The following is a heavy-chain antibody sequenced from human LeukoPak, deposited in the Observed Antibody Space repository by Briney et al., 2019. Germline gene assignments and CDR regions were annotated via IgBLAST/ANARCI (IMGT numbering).Heavy chain of an antibody. Sequence: ASVKVSCKVSGSTLSKISVDWVRQAPGKGLEWMGSVGHEDGTTIHAQKFQGRFNMTVDTATDTAYMEMSSLMSEDTAIYYCATGAIVYGCWGQGTLVTVSS. V-gene: IGHV1-24*01. CDR2: VGHEDGTT. J-gene: IGHJ4*02. D-gene: IGHD3-9*01. CDR3: ATGAIVYGC. CDR1: GSTLSKIS.